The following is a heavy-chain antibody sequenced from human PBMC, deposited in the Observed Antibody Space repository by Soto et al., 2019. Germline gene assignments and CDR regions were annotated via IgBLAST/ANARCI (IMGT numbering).Heavy chain of an antibody. V-gene: IGHV4-59*01. CDR1: GGFISSYY. D-gene: IGHD6-13*01. Sequence: QVQLQESGPGLVKPSDTLSLTCTVSGGFISSYYWSWIRQPPGKGLEWIGYIYYSGSTNYNPSLKSRVTRSVDTSKNQFSLKLSSVTAADTAVYYRAREGIAAAGIDYWGQGTLVTVSS. CDR2: IYYSGST. CDR3: AREGIAAAGIDY. J-gene: IGHJ4*02.